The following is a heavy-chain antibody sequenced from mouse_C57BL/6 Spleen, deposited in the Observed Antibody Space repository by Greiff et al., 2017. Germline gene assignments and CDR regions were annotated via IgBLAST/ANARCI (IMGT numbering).Heavy chain of an antibody. V-gene: IGHV3-5*01. Sequence: EVKLEESGPGLVKPSPTVFLTCTVTGISITTGNYRWSWIRQFPGNKLEWIGYIYYSGTITYNPSLTSRTTITRDTPKNQFFLEMNSLTAEDTATYYCARSSGYDGYFDVWGTGTTVTVSS. CDR2: IYYSGTI. CDR3: ARSSGYDGYFDV. D-gene: IGHD2-3*01. J-gene: IGHJ1*03. CDR1: GISITTGNYR.